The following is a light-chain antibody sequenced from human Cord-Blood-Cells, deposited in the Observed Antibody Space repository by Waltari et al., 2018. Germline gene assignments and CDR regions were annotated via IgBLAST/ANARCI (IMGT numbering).Light chain of an antibody. Sequence: QSALTQHASVSGSPGQSITISCTGTSSDVGGYNCVSWYQQHPGKAPKLMIYDVSKRPSGVSNRFSGSKSGNTASLTISGLQAEDEADYYCSSYTSSSTWVFGGGTKLTVL. CDR1: SSDVGGYNC. CDR2: DVS. J-gene: IGLJ3*02. V-gene: IGLV2-14*01. CDR3: SSYTSSSTWV.